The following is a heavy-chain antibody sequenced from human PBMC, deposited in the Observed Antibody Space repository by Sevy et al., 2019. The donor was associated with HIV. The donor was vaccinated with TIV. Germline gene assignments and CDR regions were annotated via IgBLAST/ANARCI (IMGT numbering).Heavy chain of an antibody. V-gene: IGHV1-8*03. CDR3: ARGFGRVGAIWGGRY. Sequence: ASVKVSCKASGYTFTSYDINWVRQATGQGLEWMGWMNPNSGNTGYAQKFQGRVTITRNTSISTAYMELSSLRSEDTAVYYCARGFGRVGAIWGGRYWGQGTLVTVSS. D-gene: IGHD1-26*01. CDR2: MNPNSGNT. J-gene: IGHJ4*02. CDR1: GYTFTSYD.